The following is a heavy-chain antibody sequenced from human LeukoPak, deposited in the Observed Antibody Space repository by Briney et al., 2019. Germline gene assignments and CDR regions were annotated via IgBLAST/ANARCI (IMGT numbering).Heavy chain of an antibody. Sequence: GGSLRLSCAASGFTFSSYWMHWVRQAPGRGLVWVSRINSDGSSTSYADSVKGRFTISRHNAKNTLYLQMNSLRAEDTAAYYCARAPGYYYMDVWGKGTTVTVSS. CDR3: ARAPGYYYMDV. J-gene: IGHJ6*03. V-gene: IGHV3-74*01. CDR2: INSDGSST. CDR1: GFTFSSYW.